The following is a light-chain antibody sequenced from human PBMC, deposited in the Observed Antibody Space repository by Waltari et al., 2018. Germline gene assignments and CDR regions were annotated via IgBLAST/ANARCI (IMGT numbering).Light chain of an antibody. CDR1: ALPTEY. Sequence: SELTQSPSQSVSPGQTATITCSGDALPTEYVYWYQQKPGQAPVLIIYKDEERPPGIPERFSGSSSGTTATLTISGVQAEDEADYYCQSADSSGTYYVFAAGTKVTVL. V-gene: IGLV3-25*03. CDR2: KDE. J-gene: IGLJ1*01. CDR3: QSADSSGTYYV.